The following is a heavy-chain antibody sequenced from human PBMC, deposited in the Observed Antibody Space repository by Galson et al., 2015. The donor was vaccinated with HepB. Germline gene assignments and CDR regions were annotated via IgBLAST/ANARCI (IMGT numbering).Heavy chain of an antibody. CDR3: ARYTTGTTSAFDY. CDR2: INAGNGNT. J-gene: IGHJ4*02. V-gene: IGHV1-3*01. D-gene: IGHD1-1*01. Sequence: SCKASGYTFTSYAMHWVRQAPGQRLEWMGWINAGNGNTKYSQKFQGRVTITRDTSASTAYMELSSLRSEDTAVYYCARYTTGTTSAFDYWGQGTLVTVSS. CDR1: GYTFTSYA.